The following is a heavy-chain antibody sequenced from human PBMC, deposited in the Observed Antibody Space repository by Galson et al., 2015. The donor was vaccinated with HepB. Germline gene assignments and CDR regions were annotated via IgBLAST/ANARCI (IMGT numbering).Heavy chain of an antibody. CDR2: IRSKAYGGTT. J-gene: IGHJ4*02. CDR3: TRRSGYNPIADY. CDR1: GFTFGDYA. D-gene: IGHD3-22*01. V-gene: IGHV3-49*04. Sequence: SLRLSCAASGFTFGDYAMSWVRQAPGKGLEWVGFIRSKAYGGTTEYAASVKGRFTISRDDSKSIAYLQMNSLKTEDTAVYYCTRRSGYNPIADYWGQGTLVTVSS.